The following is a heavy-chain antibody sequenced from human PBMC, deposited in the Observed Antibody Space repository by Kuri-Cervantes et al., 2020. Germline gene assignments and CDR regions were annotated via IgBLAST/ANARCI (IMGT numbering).Heavy chain of an antibody. CDR1: GGSISSHY. J-gene: IGHJ4*02. D-gene: IGHD1-14*01. Sequence: SETLSLTCTVSGGSISSHYWSWFRQPPGKGLEYIGYVYYSGSTNYNPSLKSRVTISVDTSRNQFSLKLDSVTAADTAVYFCARAEPRTMAHFDYWGQGTLVTVSS. CDR2: VYYSGST. V-gene: IGHV4-59*11. CDR3: ARAEPRTMAHFDY.